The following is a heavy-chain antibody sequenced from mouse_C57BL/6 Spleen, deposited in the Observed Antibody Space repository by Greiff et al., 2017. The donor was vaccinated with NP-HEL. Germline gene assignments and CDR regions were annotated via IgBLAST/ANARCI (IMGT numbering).Heavy chain of an antibody. CDR1: GFTFNTYA. J-gene: IGHJ1*03. D-gene: IGHD2-1*01. CDR2: IRSKSSNYAT. Sequence: EVQGVESGGGLVQPQGSLKLSCAASGFTFNTYAMHWVRQAPGKGLEWVARIRSKSSNYATYYADSVKDRFTISRDDSQSMLYLQMNNLKTEDTAMYYCVREGDYGNYWYLDVWGTGTTVTVSS. CDR3: VREGDYGNYWYLDV. V-gene: IGHV10-3*01.